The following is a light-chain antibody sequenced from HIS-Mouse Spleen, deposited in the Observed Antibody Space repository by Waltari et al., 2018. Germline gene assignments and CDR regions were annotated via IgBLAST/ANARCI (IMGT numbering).Light chain of an antibody. CDR3: QQLKSYPPT. V-gene: IGKV1-9*01. Sequence: DIQLTQSPSFLSASVGDRVTITCRASQGISSYLAWYQQKPGKAPKLLIYAQSTLQSGVPSRFSGSGSGTECTLTISSLQPEDLATQYCQQLKSYPPTFGQGTKVEIK. CDR1: QGISSY. J-gene: IGKJ1*01. CDR2: AQS.